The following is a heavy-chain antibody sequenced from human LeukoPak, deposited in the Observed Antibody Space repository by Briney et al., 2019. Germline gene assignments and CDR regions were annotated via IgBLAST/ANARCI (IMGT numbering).Heavy chain of an antibody. CDR3: ARDPVGGSTIFDY. CDR1: GDSVSSNSAA. V-gene: IGHV6-1*01. D-gene: IGHD1-26*01. Sequence: SQTLSLTCAISGDSVSSNSAAWNWIRQSPSRGLEWLGRTYYRSKWYYDYAVAVKSRISTNPDTSKNQFSLQLSSVTPEDTAVYYCARDPVGGSTIFDYWGQGTLVTVSS. CDR2: TYYRSKWYY. J-gene: IGHJ4*02.